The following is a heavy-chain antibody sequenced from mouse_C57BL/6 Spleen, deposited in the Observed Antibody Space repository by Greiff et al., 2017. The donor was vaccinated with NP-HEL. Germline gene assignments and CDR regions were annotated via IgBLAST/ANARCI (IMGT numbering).Heavy chain of an antibody. D-gene: IGHD4-1*02. J-gene: IGHJ3*01. CDR2: IRNKANGYTP. CDR3: ARSPNWDGAY. V-gene: IGHV7-3*01. Sequence: DVTLVESGGGLVQPGGSLSLSCAASGFTFTDYYMSWVRQPPGKALEWLGFIRNKANGYTPEYSASVKGRFTISRDNSQSILYLQMNALRAEDSATYYCARSPNWDGAYWGQGTLVTVSA. CDR1: GFTFTDYY.